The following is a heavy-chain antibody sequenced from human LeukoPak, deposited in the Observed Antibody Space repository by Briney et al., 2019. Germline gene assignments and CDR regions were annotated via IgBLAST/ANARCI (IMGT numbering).Heavy chain of an antibody. Sequence: GGSLRLSCAASGFTFSSCAMSWVRQAPGKGPEWVSVISQGGEATYYADSVKGRFTISRDNSKDTVYLQMHSLRPEDTAVYHCVRLTPPTTSTWLDPGGQGNLVTVSS. CDR2: ISQGGEAT. CDR3: VRLTPPTTSTWLDP. J-gene: IGHJ5*02. CDR1: GFTFSSCA. V-gene: IGHV3-23*01. D-gene: IGHD1-26*01.